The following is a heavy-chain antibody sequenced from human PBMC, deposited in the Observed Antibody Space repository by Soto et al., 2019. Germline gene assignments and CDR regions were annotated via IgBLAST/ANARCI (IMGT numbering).Heavy chain of an antibody. CDR3: ARDPPYCTNGVCYRLDLNYYGMDV. CDR1: GFTFSSYS. J-gene: IGHJ6*02. Sequence: EVQLVESGGGLVKPGGSLRLSCAASGFTFSSYSMNWVRQAPGKGLEWVSSISSSSSYIYYADSVKGRFTISRDNAKNSLYLQMNSLRAEDTAVYYCARDPPYCTNGVCYRLDLNYYGMDVWGQGTTVTVSS. CDR2: ISSSSSYI. V-gene: IGHV3-21*01. D-gene: IGHD2-8*01.